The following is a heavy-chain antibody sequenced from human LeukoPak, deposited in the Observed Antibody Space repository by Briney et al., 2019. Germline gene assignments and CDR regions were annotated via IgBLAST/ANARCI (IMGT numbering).Heavy chain of an antibody. CDR3: AKGPRETVVAPFDY. CDR2: ISGSGGST. D-gene: IGHD4-23*01. V-gene: IGHV3-23*01. CDR1: GFTFSTHS. Sequence: QSGGSLRLSCAASGFTFSTHSMNWVRQAPGKGLEWVSVISGSGGSTYYADSVKGRFTISRDNSKNTLYLQMNSLRAEDTAVYYCAKGPRETVVAPFDYWGQGTLVTVSS. J-gene: IGHJ4*02.